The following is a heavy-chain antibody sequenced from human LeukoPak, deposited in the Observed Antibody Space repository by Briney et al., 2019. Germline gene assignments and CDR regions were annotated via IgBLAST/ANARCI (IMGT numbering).Heavy chain of an antibody. CDR1: GYTFTSYG. CDR2: IIPILGIA. Sequence: SVKVSCKASGYTFTSYGISWVRQAPGQGLEWMGRIIPILGIANYAQKFQGRVTITADNSTSTAYMELSSLRSEDTAVYYCAEGLGMSPDYWGQGTLVTVSS. D-gene: IGHD1-14*01. CDR3: AEGLGMSPDY. V-gene: IGHV1-69*04. J-gene: IGHJ4*02.